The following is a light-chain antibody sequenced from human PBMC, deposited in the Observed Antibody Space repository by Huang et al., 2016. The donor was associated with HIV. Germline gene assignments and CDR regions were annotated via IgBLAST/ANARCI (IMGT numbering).Light chain of an antibody. Sequence: EIVLTQSPVTLSLSPVERVTLSCRASQTISGTFLAWYQERVGQAPRLLIYGASNRATGIPDRFLGSGSGTDFTLTIIGLGPEDSALYYCQQYDTMPLTFGGGTKLEIK. CDR3: QQYDTMPLT. CDR1: QTISGTF. J-gene: IGKJ4*01. V-gene: IGKV3-20*01. CDR2: GAS.